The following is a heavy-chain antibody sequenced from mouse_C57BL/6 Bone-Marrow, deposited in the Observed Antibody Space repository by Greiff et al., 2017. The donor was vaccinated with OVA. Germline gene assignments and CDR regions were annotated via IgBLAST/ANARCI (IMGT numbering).Heavy chain of an antibody. CDR1: GFSLTSYG. V-gene: IGHV2-5*01. CDR3: AKAGRLLDYAMDY. CDR2: IWRGGST. Sequence: VKLMESGPGLVQPSQSLSITCTVSGFSLTSYGLHWVRQSPGKGLEWLGVIWRGGSTDYNAAFMSRLSITKDNSKSQVFFKMNSLQADDTAIYYCAKAGRLLDYAMDYWGQGTSVTVSS. D-gene: IGHD2-3*01. J-gene: IGHJ4*01.